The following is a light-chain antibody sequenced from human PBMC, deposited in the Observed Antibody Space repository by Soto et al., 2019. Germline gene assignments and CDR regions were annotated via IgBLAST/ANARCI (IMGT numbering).Light chain of an antibody. J-gene: IGKJ1*01. Sequence: VLTQSPGTLSLSPGERATLSCRASQTITSDYLAWYQQKPGQAPRLLIYGVSTRAAGIPDRFSGSGSGTDFTLTISRLEPEDSAVYFCQHYLQFVPWTFGQGTKVE. CDR3: QHYLQFVPWT. CDR1: QTITSDY. CDR2: GVS. V-gene: IGKV3-20*01.